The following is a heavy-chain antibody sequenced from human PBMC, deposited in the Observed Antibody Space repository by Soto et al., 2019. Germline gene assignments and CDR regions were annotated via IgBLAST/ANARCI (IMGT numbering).Heavy chain of an antibody. CDR2: FDPEDGET. D-gene: IGHD3-10*01. V-gene: IGHV1-24*01. Sequence: ASVKVSCKVSGYTLTELPMHWVRQAPGKGLEWMGGFDPEDGETIYAQKFQGRVTMTEDTSTDTAYMELSSLRSEDTAVYYCATGSITMVRGIPIYYYYYGMDVWGQGTTVTVSS. J-gene: IGHJ6*02. CDR1: GYTLTELP. CDR3: ATGSITMVRGIPIYYYYYGMDV.